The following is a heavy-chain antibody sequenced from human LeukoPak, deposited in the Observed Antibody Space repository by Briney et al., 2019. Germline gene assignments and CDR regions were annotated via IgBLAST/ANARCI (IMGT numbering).Heavy chain of an antibody. D-gene: IGHD6-6*01. CDR3: ARGRPPYSSSSRFDY. J-gene: IGHJ4*02. CDR1: GGTFSSYA. V-gene: IGHV1-69*06. CDR2: IIPIFGTA. Sequence: ASVKVSCKASGGTFSSYAISWVRQAPGQGLEWMGGIIPIFGTANYAQKFQGRVTITADKSTSTAYMELSSLRSEDTAVYYCARGRPPYSSSSRFDYWGQGTLVTVSS.